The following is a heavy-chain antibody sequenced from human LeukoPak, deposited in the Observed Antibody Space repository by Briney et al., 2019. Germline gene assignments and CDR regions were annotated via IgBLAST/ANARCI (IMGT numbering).Heavy chain of an antibody. J-gene: IGHJ5*02. D-gene: IGHD3-10*02. CDR2: IYYSGST. Sequence: SETLSLTYTVSGGSISSRSYYWGWIRQPPGKGLEWIGSIYYSGSTYYNPSLKSRVTISVDTSKNQFSLKLSSVTAADTAVYYCARDLRPLFGEYWFDPWGQGTLVTVSS. CDR1: GGSISSRSYY. V-gene: IGHV4-39*07. CDR3: ARDLRPLFGEYWFDP.